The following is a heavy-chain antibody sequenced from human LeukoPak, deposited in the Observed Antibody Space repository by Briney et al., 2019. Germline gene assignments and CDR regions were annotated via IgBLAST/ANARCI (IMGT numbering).Heavy chain of an antibody. J-gene: IGHJ6*02. CDR2: IYPGDSDT. CDR1: GYRFASYW. Sequence: GESLKISCKGFGYRFASYWIGWVRQMPGKGLEWVGIIYPGDSDTRYSPSFQGQVTISADKSINTPSLQWSSLKASDTAMYYCARLKDYDMDVWGQGTTVTVSS. CDR3: ARLKDYDMDV. V-gene: IGHV5-51*01.